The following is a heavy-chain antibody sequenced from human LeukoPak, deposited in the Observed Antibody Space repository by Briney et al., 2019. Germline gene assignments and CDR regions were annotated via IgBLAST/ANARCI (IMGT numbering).Heavy chain of an antibody. CDR3: AKDGSWSCTD. CDR1: GFTFSSSA. J-gene: IGHJ4*02. D-gene: IGHD2-8*02. CDR2: IAHHGNNK. V-gene: IGHV3-30*02. Sequence: GGSLRLSCAASGFTFSSSAMHWVRQGPGKGLEWVAYIAHHGNNKYYADSVKGRFPISRDNSKRTLYLQMNSLRADDTAVYYCAKDGSWSCTDWGQGALVTVSS.